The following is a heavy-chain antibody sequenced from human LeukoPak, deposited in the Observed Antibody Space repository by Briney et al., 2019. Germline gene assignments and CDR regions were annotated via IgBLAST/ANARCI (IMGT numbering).Heavy chain of an antibody. V-gene: IGHV4-39*01. Sequence: SETLSLTCTVYGGSISSSSYYWGWIRQPPGKGLEWIGSIYYSGSTYYNPSLKSRVTISVATSKNQFSLKLSSVTAADTAVYYCARLVYSSSFDYWGQGTLVTVSS. CDR3: ARLVYSSSFDY. D-gene: IGHD6-19*01. CDR1: GGSISSSSYY. J-gene: IGHJ4*02. CDR2: IYYSGST.